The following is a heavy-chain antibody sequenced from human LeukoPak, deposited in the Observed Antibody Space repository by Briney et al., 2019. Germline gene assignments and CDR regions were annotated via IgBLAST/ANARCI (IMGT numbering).Heavy chain of an antibody. D-gene: IGHD2-15*01. V-gene: IGHV4-34*01. J-gene: IGHJ5*02. CDR2: INHSGST. Sequence: PSETLSLTCAVYGGSFSGYYWSWLRQPPGKGLEWIGEINHSGSTNYNPSLKSRVTISVDTSKNQFSLKLSSVTAADTALYYCARVVDWFDPWGQGTLVTVSS. CDR3: ARVVDWFDP. CDR1: GGSFSGYY.